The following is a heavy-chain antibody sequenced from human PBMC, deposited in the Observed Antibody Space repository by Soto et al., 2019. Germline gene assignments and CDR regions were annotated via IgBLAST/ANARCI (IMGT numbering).Heavy chain of an antibody. V-gene: IGHV1-46*01. Sequence: GASVKVSCKASGYTFTSYYMHWVRQAPGQGLEWMGIINPSGGSTSYAQKFQGRVTMTRDTSTSTVYMELSSLRSEDTAVYYCARAYCSGGSCYSEHLDYWGQGTLVTVSS. J-gene: IGHJ4*02. D-gene: IGHD2-15*01. CDR1: GYTFTSYY. CDR3: ARAYCSGGSCYSEHLDY. CDR2: INPSGGST.